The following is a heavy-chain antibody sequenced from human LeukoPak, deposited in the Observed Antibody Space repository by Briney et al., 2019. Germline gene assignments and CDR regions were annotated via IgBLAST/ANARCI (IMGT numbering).Heavy chain of an antibody. V-gene: IGHV1-18*01. CDR1: GYTFTSYG. D-gene: IGHD4-17*01. CDR3: ARAGFSTVTTIILPDY. J-gene: IGHJ4*02. Sequence: ASVKVSCKASGYTFTSYGISWVRQAPGQGLEWMGWISAYNGNTNYAQKLQGRVTMTTDTSTSTAYMELGSLRSDDTAVYYCARAGFSTVTTIILPDYWGQGTLVTVSS. CDR2: ISAYNGNT.